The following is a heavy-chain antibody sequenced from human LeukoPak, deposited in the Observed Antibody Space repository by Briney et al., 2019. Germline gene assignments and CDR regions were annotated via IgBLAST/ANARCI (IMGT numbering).Heavy chain of an antibody. CDR3: AKDGGFGELLYPYFDY. D-gene: IGHD3-10*01. CDR2: ISWNSGSI. J-gene: IGHJ4*02. V-gene: IGHV3-9*01. CDR1: GFTFDDYA. Sequence: GGSLRLSCAASGFTFDDYAMHWVRQAPGKGLEWVSGISWNSGSIGYADSVKGRFTISRDNAKNSLYLQMNSLRAEDTALNYCAKDGGFGELLYPYFDYWGQGTLVTVSS.